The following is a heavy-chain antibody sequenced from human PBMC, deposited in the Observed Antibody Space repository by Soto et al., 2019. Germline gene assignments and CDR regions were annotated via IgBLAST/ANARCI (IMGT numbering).Heavy chain of an antibody. CDR3: ARALDTSMVVPSQH. CDR1: GYTFTSYG. Sequence: QVQLVQSGAEVKKPGASVKVSCKASGYTFTSYGISWVRQAPGQGLEWMGWISDYNGNTNYAQKLQVRVTMTTDTSTSTAYMDLRSLRSDDTAVYYCARALDTSMVVPSQHWGQGTLVPVSS. J-gene: IGHJ1*01. CDR2: ISDYNGNT. D-gene: IGHD5-18*01. V-gene: IGHV1-18*01.